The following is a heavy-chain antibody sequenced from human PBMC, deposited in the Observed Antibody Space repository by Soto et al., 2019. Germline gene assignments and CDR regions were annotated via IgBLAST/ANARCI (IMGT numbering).Heavy chain of an antibody. CDR1: GFTFSSYS. V-gene: IGHV3-48*01. J-gene: IGHJ4*02. CDR2: ISSSSSTI. D-gene: IGHD5-12*01. Sequence: GGSLRLSCAASGFTFSSYSMNWVRQAPGKGLEWVSYISSSSSTIYYADSVKGRFTISRDNANNSLYLQMNSLRAEDTAVYYCASPVVATTTGFDYWGQGTMVTVSS. CDR3: ASPVVATTTGFDY.